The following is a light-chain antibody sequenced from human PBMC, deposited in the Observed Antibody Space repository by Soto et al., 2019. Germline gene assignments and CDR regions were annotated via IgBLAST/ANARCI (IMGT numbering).Light chain of an antibody. CDR2: GAS. Sequence: EIVMTQSPATLSVSPGERATLFCRANQSVSSNLAWYQQKPGQAPRLLLYGASTRATGIPARFSGSGSGTEFTLTISSLQSEDFAVYYCQQRSNWPAITFGQGTRLEIK. CDR1: QSVSSN. V-gene: IGKV3-15*01. CDR3: QQRSNWPAIT. J-gene: IGKJ5*01.